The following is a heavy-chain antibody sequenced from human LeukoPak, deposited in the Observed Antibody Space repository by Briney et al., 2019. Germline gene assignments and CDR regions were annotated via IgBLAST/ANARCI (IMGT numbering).Heavy chain of an antibody. CDR1: GFTFSSYA. CDR2: IKQDGSEK. D-gene: IGHD1-1*01. V-gene: IGHV3-7*01. J-gene: IGHJ4*02. Sequence: GGSLRLSCAASGFTFSSYAMHWVRQAPGKGLEWVANIKQDGSEKFYVDSVRGRFTISRDNAKNSLYLQMNSLRAEDTAVYYCARGPWRFDYWGQGTLVTVSS. CDR3: ARGPWRFDY.